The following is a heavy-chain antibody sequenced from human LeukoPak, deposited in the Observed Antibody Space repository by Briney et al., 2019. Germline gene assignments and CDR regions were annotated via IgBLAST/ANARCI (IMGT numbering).Heavy chain of an antibody. V-gene: IGHV4-39*07. D-gene: IGHD4-17*01. CDR3: ARTVYGDRDY. CDR1: AGSISSSNYY. Sequence: SETLSLTCTVSAGSISSSNYYWSWIRQPPGKGLEWIGEINHSGSTNYNPSLKSRVTISVDKSKNQFSLKLSSVTAADTAVYYCARTVYGDRDYWGQGTLVTVSS. J-gene: IGHJ4*02. CDR2: INHSGST.